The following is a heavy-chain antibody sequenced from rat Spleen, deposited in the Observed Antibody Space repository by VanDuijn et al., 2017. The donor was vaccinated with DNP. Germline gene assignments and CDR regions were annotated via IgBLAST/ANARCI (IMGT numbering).Heavy chain of an antibody. D-gene: IGHD3-1*01. CDR1: GFSLTNYW. CDR3: ASFGGPLFLDY. V-gene: IGHV5-31*01. J-gene: IGHJ2*01. Sequence: EVQLVESGGDLVQPGRSLKLSCVSSGFSLTNYWLTWVRQVPGKGLEWVASITNNGDAMYHPDSVQGRFTISRDAAKSALYLQMNSLRSEDTATYFCASFGGPLFLDYWGQGVMVTVSS. CDR2: ITNNGDAM.